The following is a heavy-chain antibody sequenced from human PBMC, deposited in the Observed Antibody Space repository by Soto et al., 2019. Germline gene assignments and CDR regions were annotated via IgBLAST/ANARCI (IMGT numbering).Heavy chain of an antibody. D-gene: IGHD2-21*02. Sequence: WASVKVSCKPSGYTFNTYYLHWVRQAPGQALEWMGVIHPSGGGTTYAQKFLGRVTVTRDTSTSTVFMELSSLRSDDTAVYYCARGGHIAVVTASFDYWGQGTLVTVSS. J-gene: IGHJ4*02. CDR1: GYTFNTYY. V-gene: IGHV1-46*02. CDR2: IHPSGGGT. CDR3: ARGGHIAVVTASFDY.